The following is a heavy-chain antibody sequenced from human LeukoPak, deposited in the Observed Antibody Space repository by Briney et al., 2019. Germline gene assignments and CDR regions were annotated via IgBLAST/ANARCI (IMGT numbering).Heavy chain of an antibody. J-gene: IGHJ5*02. CDR1: GYTFTSYG. CDR3: ARTNLGVGAPRGWFDP. V-gene: IGHV1-18*01. Sequence: ASVKVSCKASGYTFTSYGISWVRQAPGQGLEWMGWISAYNGNTNYAQKLQGRVTMTTDTSTSTAYMSLRRLRSDDTAGYLCARTNLGVGAPRGWFDPWGQGTLVTVSS. D-gene: IGHD1-26*01. CDR2: ISAYNGNT.